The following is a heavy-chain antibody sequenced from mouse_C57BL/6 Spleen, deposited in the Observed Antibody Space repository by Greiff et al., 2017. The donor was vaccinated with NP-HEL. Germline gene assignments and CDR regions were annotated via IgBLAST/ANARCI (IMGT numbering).Heavy chain of an antibody. Sequence: DVQLVESGPGLVKPSQTVFLTCTVTGISITTGNYRWSWIRQFPGNKLEWIGYIYYSGTITYNPSLTSRTTITRDTPKNPFFLEMNSLTAEDTATYYGARDNGNYGFYAMDYWGQGTSVTVSS. CDR2: IYYSGTI. J-gene: IGHJ4*01. CDR3: ARDNGNYGFYAMDY. CDR1: GISITTGNYR. V-gene: IGHV3-5*01. D-gene: IGHD2-1*01.